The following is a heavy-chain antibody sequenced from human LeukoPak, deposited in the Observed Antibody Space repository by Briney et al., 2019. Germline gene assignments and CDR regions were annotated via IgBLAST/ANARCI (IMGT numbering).Heavy chain of an antibody. CDR2: IYYSGST. D-gene: IGHD3-22*01. Sequence: SETLSLTCTVSGGSISSSSYYWGWIRQPPGKGLEWIGSIYYSGSTYYNPSLKSRVTISVDTSKNQFSLKLSSVTAADTAVYYCARGRQPCHFNYYDSSGYYTYWGQGTLVTVSS. CDR1: GGSISSSSYY. J-gene: IGHJ4*02. V-gene: IGHV4-39*07. CDR3: ARGRQPCHFNYYDSSGYYTY.